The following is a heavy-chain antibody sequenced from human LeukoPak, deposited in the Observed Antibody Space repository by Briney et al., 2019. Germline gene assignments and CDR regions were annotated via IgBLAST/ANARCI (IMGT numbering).Heavy chain of an antibody. D-gene: IGHD4-17*01. CDR1: GFTFSSYN. Sequence: GGSLRLSCAASGFTFSSYNMNWVRQAPGKGLEWVSSISSSSSYIYYADSVKGRFTISRDNAKNSLYLQMNSLRAEDTAVYYCARDPYGDYNLDYWGQGTLVTVSS. CDR2: ISSSSSYI. V-gene: IGHV3-21*01. CDR3: ARDPYGDYNLDY. J-gene: IGHJ4*02.